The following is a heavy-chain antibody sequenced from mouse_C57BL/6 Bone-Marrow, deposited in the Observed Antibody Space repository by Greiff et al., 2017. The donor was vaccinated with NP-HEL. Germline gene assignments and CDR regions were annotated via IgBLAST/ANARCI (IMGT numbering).Heavy chain of an antibody. J-gene: IGHJ2*01. CDR3: VRQGYDGYYLDY. CDR2: IRSKSNNYAT. CDR1: GFSFNTYA. V-gene: IGHV10-1*01. Sequence: EVMLVESGGGLVQPKGSLKLSCAASGFSFNTYAMNWVRPAPGTGLEWVARIRSKSNNYATYYADSLKDRFTISRDDSESMLYLQMNNLKTEDTAMYYCVRQGYDGYYLDYLGQGTTLTVSS. D-gene: IGHD2-3*01.